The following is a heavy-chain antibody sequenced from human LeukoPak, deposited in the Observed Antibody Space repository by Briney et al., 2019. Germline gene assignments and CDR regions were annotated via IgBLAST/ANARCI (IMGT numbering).Heavy chain of an antibody. CDR3: AKDGLWFGDLTYLDY. J-gene: IGHJ4*02. D-gene: IGHD3-10*01. CDR2: ISCDGSSK. V-gene: IGHV3-30*18. Sequence: PGKSLRLSCAASGFTFSNYGIHWVRQAPGKGLEWVAVISCDGSSKYYADSVKGRFTISRDNSKNTLFLQMNSLRAEDTAVYYCAKDGLWFGDLTYLDYWGQGTLVTVSS. CDR1: GFTFSNYG.